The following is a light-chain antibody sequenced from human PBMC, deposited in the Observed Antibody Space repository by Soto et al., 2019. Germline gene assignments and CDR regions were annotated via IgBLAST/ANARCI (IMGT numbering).Light chain of an antibody. CDR3: QQYNNWLIT. J-gene: IGKJ5*01. CDR1: QSVSSNY. Sequence: EIVLTQSPGTLSLSPGERATLSCRASQSVSSNYLAWYRQKPGQAPRLLVYGSYHRATGIADRFSGSGSGTDFTLTISRLEPEDFAVYYCQQYNNWLITFGQGTRLEIK. V-gene: IGKV3-20*01. CDR2: GSY.